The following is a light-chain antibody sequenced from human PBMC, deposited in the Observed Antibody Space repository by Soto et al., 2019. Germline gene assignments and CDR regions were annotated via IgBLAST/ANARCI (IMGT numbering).Light chain of an antibody. CDR3: QQYHNYPRT. CDR2: DAS. Sequence: DIQMTQSPSTLSASIGDRVTITCRASESIRTWLAWYQHKPGKAPKFLIYDASSLESGVPSRLSGSGSGTEFHLTISNLQPDDFATDYRQQYHNYPRTLGQGTKVEIK. J-gene: IGKJ1*01. V-gene: IGKV1-5*01. CDR1: ESIRTW.